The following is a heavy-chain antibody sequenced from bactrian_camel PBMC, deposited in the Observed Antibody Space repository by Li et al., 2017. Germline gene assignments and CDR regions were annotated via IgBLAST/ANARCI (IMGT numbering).Heavy chain of an antibody. CDR3: ATRATGPCVAGSILYYRY. Sequence: VQLVESGGGSVQAGGSLTLSCVASVRPDTDYCMAWFRQVPGRVREGVASIDADGTTNYANSVKGRSFISKDNVKSPLYLHLSSLKPEDTAMYYCATRATGPCVAGSILYYRYRGQGTQVTVS. CDR1: VRPDTDYC. D-gene: IGHD2*01. V-gene: IGHV3S44*01. J-gene: IGHJ4*01. CDR2: IDADGTT.